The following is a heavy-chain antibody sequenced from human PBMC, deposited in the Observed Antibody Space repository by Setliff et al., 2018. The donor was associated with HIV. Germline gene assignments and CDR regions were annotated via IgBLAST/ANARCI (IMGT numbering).Heavy chain of an antibody. CDR3: ARHRDPPGTRWIFYYYYMDL. CDR1: GGSISNYY. Sequence: PSETLSLTCTVSGGSISNYYWSWIRQSPGKRLEWLGSIYSSGSTSYNPSLSSRLTISVDTSKSHVSLRLSSVTAADTGVYYCARHRDPPGTRWIFYYYYMDLWGEGTTVTVSS. V-gene: IGHV4-59*04. CDR2: IYSSGST. D-gene: IGHD5-12*01. J-gene: IGHJ6*03.